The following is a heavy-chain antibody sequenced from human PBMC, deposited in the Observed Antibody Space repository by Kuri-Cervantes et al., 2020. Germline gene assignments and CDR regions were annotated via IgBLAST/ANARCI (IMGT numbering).Heavy chain of an antibody. CDR1: GYSISSGYY. J-gene: IGHJ4*02. CDR2: IYHSGST. D-gene: IGHD1-14*01. V-gene: IGHV4-38-2*01. Sequence: SETLSLTCAVSGYSISSGYYWGWIRQPPGKGLEWIGSIYHSGSTYYNPSLKSRVTLSVDTSRNQVSLKLSSVTAADTAVYYCARYRRGEGKGFDYWGQGTLVTVSS. CDR3: ARYRRGEGKGFDY.